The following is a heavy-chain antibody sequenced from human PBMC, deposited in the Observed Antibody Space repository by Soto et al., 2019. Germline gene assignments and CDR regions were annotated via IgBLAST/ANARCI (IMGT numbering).Heavy chain of an antibody. J-gene: IGHJ4*02. CDR1: GFTFSSYA. CDR3: ARAASYYDSTPFDY. CDR2: ISYDGSNK. D-gene: IGHD3-22*01. Sequence: GGSLRLSCAASGFTFSSYAMHWVRQAPGKGLEWVAVISYDGSNKYYADSVKGRFTISRDNSKNTLYLQMNNVRAEDTALYYCARAASYYDSTPFDYWGQGALVTVSS. V-gene: IGHV3-30*14.